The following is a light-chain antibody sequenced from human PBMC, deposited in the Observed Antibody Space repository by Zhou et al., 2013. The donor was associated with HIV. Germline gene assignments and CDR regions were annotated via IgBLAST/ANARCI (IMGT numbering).Light chain of an antibody. CDR2: LAS. V-gene: IGKV1-NL1*01. CDR1: QGIGNS. Sequence: DIQMTQSPSSLSSSIGDRVTITCRASQGIGNSLAWYQQLPGKAPKLLLSLASKLESGVPSRFSGSGSGADYTLTIDSLQPEDFATYYCQQYSGYPWTFGQGTKVEIK. J-gene: IGKJ1*01. CDR3: QQYSGYPWT.